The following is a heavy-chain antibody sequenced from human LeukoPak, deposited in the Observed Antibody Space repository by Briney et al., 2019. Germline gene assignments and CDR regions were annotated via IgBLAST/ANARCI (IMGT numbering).Heavy chain of an antibody. V-gene: IGHV3-33*01. J-gene: IGHJ4*02. CDR2: IWYDGSNK. CDR1: GFTFSSYG. Sequence: PGRSLRLSCAASGFTFSSYGMHWVRQAPGKGLEWVAVIWYDGSNKYYADSVKGRFTISRDNSKNTLYLQMNSLRAEDTAGYYCARAYDSSDIDYWGQGTLVTVSS. CDR3: ARAYDSSDIDY. D-gene: IGHD3-22*01.